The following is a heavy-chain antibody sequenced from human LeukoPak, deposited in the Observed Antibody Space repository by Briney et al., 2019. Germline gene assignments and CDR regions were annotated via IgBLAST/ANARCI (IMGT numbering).Heavy chain of an antibody. Sequence: GASVKVSCKASGYTFTGYYMHWVRQAPGQGLEWMGWINPNSGGTNYAQKFQGWVTMTRDTSISTAYMELSRLRSDDTAVYYCARAYSSEFWYFDLWGRGTLVTVTS. CDR1: GYTFTGYY. CDR3: ARAYSSEFWYFDL. CDR2: INPNSGGT. D-gene: IGHD6-19*01. J-gene: IGHJ2*01. V-gene: IGHV1-2*04.